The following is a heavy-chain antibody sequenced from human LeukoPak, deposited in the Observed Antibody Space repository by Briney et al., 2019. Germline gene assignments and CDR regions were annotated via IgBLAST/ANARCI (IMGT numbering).Heavy chain of an antibody. Sequence: GGSLRLSCAASGFTFSSYSMNWVRQAPGRGLEWVSYISSSSSPRYYADSVKGRFTISTDNSKNTLHLLMNSLRVEDTAVYYCARDLASTGTQGWFDPWGQGTLVIVSS. D-gene: IGHD6-13*01. CDR3: ARDLASTGTQGWFDP. CDR2: ISSSSSPR. V-gene: IGHV3-48*01. J-gene: IGHJ5*02. CDR1: GFTFSSYS.